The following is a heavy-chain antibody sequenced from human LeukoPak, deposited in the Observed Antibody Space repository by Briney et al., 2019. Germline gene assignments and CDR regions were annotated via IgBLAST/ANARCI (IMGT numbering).Heavy chain of an antibody. J-gene: IGHJ4*02. V-gene: IGHV1-18*01. D-gene: IGHD3-10*01. CDR2: ISAYNGNT. CDR3: ARVTMVRGANQRSDY. CDR1: GYTFTSYG. Sequence: ASVKVSCKASGYTFTSYGISWVRQAPGQGLEWMGWISAYNGNTNYAQKLQGRVTMTTDTSTSTAYMELRSPRSDDTAVYYCARVTMVRGANQRSDYWGQGTLVTVSS.